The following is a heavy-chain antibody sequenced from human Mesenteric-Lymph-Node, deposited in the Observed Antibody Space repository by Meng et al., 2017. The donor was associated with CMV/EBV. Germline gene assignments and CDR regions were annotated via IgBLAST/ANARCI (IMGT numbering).Heavy chain of an antibody. CDR1: GFSLRTRGVG. Sequence: NFSGFSLRTRGVGVGCSRQPPGKALEWLAVIYWDDDKRYSPSLKNRLTITKDTSKSQVVLTMTNMDPVDTATYYCARRNYGPFDYWGQGTLVTVSS. J-gene: IGHJ4*02. CDR2: IYWDDDK. CDR3: ARRNYGPFDY. D-gene: IGHD3-16*01. V-gene: IGHV2-5*02.